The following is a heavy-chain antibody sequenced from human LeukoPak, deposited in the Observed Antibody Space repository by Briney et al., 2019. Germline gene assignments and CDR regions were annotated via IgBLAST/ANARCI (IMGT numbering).Heavy chain of an antibody. D-gene: IGHD3-3*01. CDR3: ASRSSIWSGYQDTLYYFDS. CDR2: IYYSGRT. CDR1: GGSISSYY. V-gene: IGHV4-59*01. J-gene: IGHJ4*02. Sequence: PSETLSLTCTVSGGSISSYYWSWIRQSPGKGLEWIGYIYYSGRTNYNPSLKSRVTISVDTSKNQFSLKLSSVTAADTAVYYCASRSSIWSGYQDTLYYFDSWGQGTLVTVSS.